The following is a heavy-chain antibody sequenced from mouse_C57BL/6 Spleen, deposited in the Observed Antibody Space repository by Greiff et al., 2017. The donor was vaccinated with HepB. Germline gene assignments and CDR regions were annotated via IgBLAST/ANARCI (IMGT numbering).Heavy chain of an antibody. D-gene: IGHD1-1*01. V-gene: IGHV1-80*01. CDR2: IYPGDGDT. Sequence: QVQLQQSGAELVKPGASVKISCKASGYAFSSYWMNWVKQRPGKGLEWIGQIYPGDGDTNYNGKFKGKATLTADKSSSTAYMQLSSLTSEDSAVYLCASGDGSSYWYFDVWGTGTTVTVSS. CDR3: ASGDGSSYWYFDV. CDR1: GYAFSSYW. J-gene: IGHJ1*03.